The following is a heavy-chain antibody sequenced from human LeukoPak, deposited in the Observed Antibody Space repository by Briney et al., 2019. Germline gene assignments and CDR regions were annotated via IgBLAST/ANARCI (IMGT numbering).Heavy chain of an antibody. Sequence: ASVKVSCKASGYTFTGYYMHWVRQAPGQGLEWMGWMNPNSGNTGYAQKFQGRVTMTRNTSISTAYMELSSLRSEDTAVYYCARISYSGGVDYWGQGTLVTVSS. V-gene: IGHV1-8*02. CDR3: ARISYSGGVDY. J-gene: IGHJ4*02. D-gene: IGHD1-26*01. CDR2: MNPNSGNT. CDR1: GYTFTGYY.